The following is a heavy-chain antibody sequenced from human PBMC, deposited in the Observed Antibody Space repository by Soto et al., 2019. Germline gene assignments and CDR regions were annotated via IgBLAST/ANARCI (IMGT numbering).Heavy chain of an antibody. J-gene: IGHJ4*02. CDR2: ISAYNGNT. Sequence: QIQLVQSGAEVKKPGASVKVSCKASGYTFSSYHITWVRQAPGQGLEWMGWISAYNGNTNYAQNRQGRVTMTTAPSTSTAYMELRRLRSDDTAVYYCARDLPPVDYWGQGTLVTVSS. CDR1: GYTFSSYH. V-gene: IGHV1-18*01. CDR3: ARDLPPVDY.